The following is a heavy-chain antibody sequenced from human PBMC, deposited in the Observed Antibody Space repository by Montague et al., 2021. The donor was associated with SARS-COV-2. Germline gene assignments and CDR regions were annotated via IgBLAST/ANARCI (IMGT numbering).Heavy chain of an antibody. CDR3: ARPLNLYYYGSGSYSGWFDP. J-gene: IGHJ5*02. D-gene: IGHD3-10*01. CDR1: GGSISSSSYY. CDR2: IYYSGST. Sequence: SETLSLTCTVFGGSISSSSYYWGWIRQPPGKGLEWIGSIYYSGSTYYNPSLKSRVTISVDTSKNQFSLKLSSVTAADTAVYYCARPLNLYYYGSGSYSGWFDPWGQGTLVTVSS. V-gene: IGHV4-39*01.